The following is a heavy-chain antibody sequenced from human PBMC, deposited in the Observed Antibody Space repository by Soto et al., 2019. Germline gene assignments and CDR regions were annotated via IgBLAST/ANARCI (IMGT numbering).Heavy chain of an antibody. D-gene: IGHD6-19*01. J-gene: IGHJ4*02. Sequence: GGSLRLSCSASGFTCSSYAMHWVRQAPGKGLEYVSSISTNGGSTHYADSVKGRFTISRDSSKNTVSLEMTSLRAEDTAVYYCAKGGRQWLVTSDFNYWGQGALVTVSS. CDR2: ISTNGGST. CDR3: AKGGRQWLVTSDFNY. CDR1: GFTCSSYA. V-gene: IGHV3-64*04.